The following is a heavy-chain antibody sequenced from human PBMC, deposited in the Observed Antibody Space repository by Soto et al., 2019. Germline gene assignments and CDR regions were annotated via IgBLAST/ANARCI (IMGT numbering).Heavy chain of an antibody. CDR3: AKDRGRGYDS. D-gene: IGHD5-12*01. V-gene: IGHV3-23*01. CDR1: GFTFSNAW. Sequence: GGSLRLSCAASGFTFSNAWMSWVRQAPGKGLEWVSGISGSGGSTHYADSVKGRFTISRDNSKNTLYLQMNSLRAEDTAVYYCAKDRGRGYDSWGQGTLVTVSS. J-gene: IGHJ4*02. CDR2: ISGSGGST.